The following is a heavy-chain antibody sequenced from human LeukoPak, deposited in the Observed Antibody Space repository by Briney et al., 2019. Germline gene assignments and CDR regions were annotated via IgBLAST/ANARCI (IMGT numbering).Heavy chain of an antibody. D-gene: IGHD2-2*01. J-gene: IGHJ3*02. Sequence: PSETLSLTCTVSGGSISSYYWSWIRQPPGKGLEWIGYIYYSGSTNYNPSLKSRVTISVDTPKNQFSLKLSSVTAADTAVYYCAMTAGYCSSTSCLYAFDIWGQGTMVTVSS. V-gene: IGHV4-59*01. CDR3: AMTAGYCSSTSCLYAFDI. CDR1: GGSISSYY. CDR2: IYYSGST.